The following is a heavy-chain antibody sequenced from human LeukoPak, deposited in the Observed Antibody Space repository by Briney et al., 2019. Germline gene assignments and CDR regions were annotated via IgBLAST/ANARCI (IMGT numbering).Heavy chain of an antibody. CDR3: AKDAQRGFDYSNSLES. D-gene: IGHD4-11*01. CDR1: GFTFDHYG. CDR2: IWHDGSSQ. V-gene: IGHV3-33*06. J-gene: IGHJ5*01. Sequence: PGWSLRLSCVASGFTFDHYGMHWVRQTPGMGLEWVAVIWHDGSSQYYADSVKGRFTISRDNSMNTLYLQMNSLRAEDTAVYYCAKDAQRGFDYSNSLESWGQGTLVTVSS.